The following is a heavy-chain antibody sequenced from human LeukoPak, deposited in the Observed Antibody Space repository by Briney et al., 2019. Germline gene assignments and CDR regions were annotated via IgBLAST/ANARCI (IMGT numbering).Heavy chain of an antibody. CDR2: IYYSGST. V-gene: IGHV4-39*01. D-gene: IGHD6-19*01. J-gene: IGHJ5*02. CDR1: GGSISSSSYY. CDR3: ARQGRAVAGKGRSGFDP. Sequence: PSETLSLTCTVSGGSISSSSYYWGWIRQPPGKGLEWIGSIYYSGSTYYNPSLKSRVTISVDTSKNQFFLKLSSVTAADTAVYYCARQGRAVAGKGRSGFDPWGQGTLVTVSS.